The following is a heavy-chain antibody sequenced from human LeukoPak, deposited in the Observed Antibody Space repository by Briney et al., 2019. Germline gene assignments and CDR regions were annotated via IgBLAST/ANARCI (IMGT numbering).Heavy chain of an antibody. CDR2: ISAYNGNT. V-gene: IGHV1-18*01. CDR1: GYTFTSYG. Sequence: PGASVKVSCKASGYTFTSYGISWVRQAAGQGREWMGWISAYNGNTNYAQKLQGRVTMTTDTSTSTAYMELRSLRSDDTAVYYCAIIDEEYSSSFDYWGQGTLVTVSS. J-gene: IGHJ4*02. D-gene: IGHD6-6*01. CDR3: AIIDEEYSSSFDY.